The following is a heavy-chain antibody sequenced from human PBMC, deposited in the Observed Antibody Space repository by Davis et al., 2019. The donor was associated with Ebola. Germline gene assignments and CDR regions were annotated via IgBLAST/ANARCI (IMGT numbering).Heavy chain of an antibody. CDR1: GFTFSSYA. Sequence: GESLKISCAASGFTFSSYAMSWVRQAPGKGLEWVSAISGSGGSTYYADSVKGRFTISRDTSTNTIYLQMNSLRAEDTAVYYCARVSAVAGLYWGQGTLVTVSS. CDR3: ARVSAVAGLY. CDR2: ISGSGGST. J-gene: IGHJ4*02. D-gene: IGHD6-19*01. V-gene: IGHV3-23*01.